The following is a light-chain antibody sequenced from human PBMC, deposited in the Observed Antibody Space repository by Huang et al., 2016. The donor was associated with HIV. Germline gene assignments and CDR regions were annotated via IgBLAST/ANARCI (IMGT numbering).Light chain of an antibody. J-gene: IGKJ2*01. CDR2: GAS. CDR3: QQNYNWPYT. V-gene: IGKV3-15*01. CDR1: QSVGSN. Sequence: EIVMTQSPATLSVSPGERVTLSCRATQSVGSNLAWYHQKPCQAPRLLIYGASTRATGIPARFSGVGSGAEFTLTISSLQSEDFALYYCQQNYNWPYTFGQGTKLEIK.